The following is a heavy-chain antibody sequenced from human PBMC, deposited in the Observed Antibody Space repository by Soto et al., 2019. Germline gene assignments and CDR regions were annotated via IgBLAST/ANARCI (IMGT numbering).Heavy chain of an antibody. CDR1: GFTFSSYS. J-gene: IGHJ6*02. Sequence: PGGSLRLSCAASGFTFSSYSMNWVRQAPGKGLEWVSSISSSSSYIYYADSVKGRFTISRDNAKNSLYLQMNSLRAEDTAVYYCARDQLPRPEYSSSDYYYYGMDVWGQGTTVTVSS. CDR2: ISSSSSYI. D-gene: IGHD6-6*01. CDR3: ARDQLPRPEYSSSDYYYYGMDV. V-gene: IGHV3-21*01.